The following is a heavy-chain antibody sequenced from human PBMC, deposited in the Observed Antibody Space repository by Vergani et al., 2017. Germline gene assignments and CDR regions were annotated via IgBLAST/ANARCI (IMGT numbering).Heavy chain of an antibody. CDR1: GDSVSSNSAA. J-gene: IGHJ6*03. D-gene: IGHD2-8*01. Sequence: QVQLPQSGPGLVKPSQTLSLTCAISGDSVSSNSAAWNWIRQSPSRGLEWLGRTYYRSKWYNDYAVSVKRRININPDTSKNQFSLQLNSVTPEDTAVYYWARHRDWGNGVGAEGLDYYIDVWGKGTTVTVSS. V-gene: IGHV6-1*01. CDR3: ARHRDWGNGVGAEGLDYYIDV. CDR2: TYYRSKWYN.